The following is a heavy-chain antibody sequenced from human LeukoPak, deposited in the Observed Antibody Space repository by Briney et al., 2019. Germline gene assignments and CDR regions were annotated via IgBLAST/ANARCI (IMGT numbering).Heavy chain of an antibody. CDR2: ISYDGSNK. J-gene: IGHJ4*02. CDR1: GFTFSSYA. Sequence: PGGSLRLSCAASGFTFSSYAMHWVRQAPGKGLEWVAVISYDGSNKYYADSVKGRFTIPRDNSKNTLYLQMNSLRAEDTAVYYCARVFQSHGGLDYWGQGTLVTVSS. CDR3: ARVFQSHGGLDY. V-gene: IGHV3-30-3*01. D-gene: IGHD4-23*01.